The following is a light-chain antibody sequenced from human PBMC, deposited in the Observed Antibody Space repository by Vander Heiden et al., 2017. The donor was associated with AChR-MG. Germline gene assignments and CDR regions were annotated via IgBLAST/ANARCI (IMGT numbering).Light chain of an antibody. Sequence: DIQMTPSPSTLSASVGDRVTITCRASQSVSTWLAWYQQKPGKAPKLLIYDASSLQGGVPSRFSGSGSGTQFTLTISSLQPDDFASYYCLHYNSSLLTFGPGTKVDIK. J-gene: IGKJ3*01. V-gene: IGKV1-5*01. CDR3: LHYNSSLLT. CDR2: DAS. CDR1: QSVSTW.